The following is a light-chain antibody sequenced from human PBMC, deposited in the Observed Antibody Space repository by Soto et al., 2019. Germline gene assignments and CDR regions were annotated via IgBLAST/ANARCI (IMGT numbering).Light chain of an antibody. CDR3: SSYTSSIFYV. Sequence: QSALTQPASVSGSPGQSITISCTGSSSDVGGYNYVSWYQQHPGKAPKLMIYEVTNRPSGVSNRFSGSKSGNTASLTISGLQAEDEAHYYCSSYTSSIFYVFGTGTKVTVL. CDR1: SSDVGGYNY. V-gene: IGLV2-14*01. CDR2: EVT. J-gene: IGLJ1*01.